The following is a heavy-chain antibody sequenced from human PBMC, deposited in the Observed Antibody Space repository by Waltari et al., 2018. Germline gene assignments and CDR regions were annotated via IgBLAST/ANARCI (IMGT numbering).Heavy chain of an antibody. D-gene: IGHD2-2*02. CDR3: ASPRSYCSSTSCYTGGGDFDY. CDR2: IIPNFGPA. V-gene: IGHV1-69*12. CDR1: GGTFSSYA. Sequence: QVQLVQSGAEVKKPGSSVKVSCKASGGTFSSYAISWVRQAPGQGLEWMGGIIPNFGPANHAQKSQGRFTITADESTSTAYMELSSLRSEDTAVYYCASPRSYCSSTSCYTGGGDFDYWGQGTLVTVSS. J-gene: IGHJ4*02.